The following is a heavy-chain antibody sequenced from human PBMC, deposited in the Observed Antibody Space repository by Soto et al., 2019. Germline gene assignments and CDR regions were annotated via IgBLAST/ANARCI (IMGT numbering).Heavy chain of an antibody. D-gene: IGHD4-17*01. CDR1: GGTLRNYG. CDR2: IIPVFGTA. Sequence: QVQLVQSGAEVKKPGSSVRVSCKASGGTLRNYGISWVRQAPGQGLEWMGGIIPVFGTANYAQKFQGRVTITSDESTSTVYMDVTSPRSEDTAVYYCSRGDATKIAVTTYYGMDVWGQGTTVTVSS. CDR3: SRGDATKIAVTTYYGMDV. V-gene: IGHV1-69*05. J-gene: IGHJ6*02.